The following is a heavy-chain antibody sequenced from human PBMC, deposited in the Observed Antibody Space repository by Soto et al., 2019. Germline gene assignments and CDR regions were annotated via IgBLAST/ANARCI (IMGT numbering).Heavy chain of an antibody. CDR3: ARGPDYEGYFGY. V-gene: IGHV1-69*12. D-gene: IGHD3-22*01. CDR2: LMLPFGTP. Sequence: QVRLVQSGAEVKKPGASVKVSCEASGGTFSNYAIAWVRQAPGQGFEWMGGLMLPFGTPNYAQKFQGRVTISADESMTTVYMKLSGLTSEDTAVYYCARGPDYEGYFGYWGRGTLVTVSS. CDR1: GGTFSNYA. J-gene: IGHJ4*02.